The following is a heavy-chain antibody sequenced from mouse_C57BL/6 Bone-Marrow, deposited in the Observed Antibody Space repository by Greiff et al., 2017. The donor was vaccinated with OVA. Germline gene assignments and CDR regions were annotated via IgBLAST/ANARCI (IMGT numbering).Heavy chain of an antibody. D-gene: IGHD3-1*01. V-gene: IGHV6-6*01. CDR1: GFTFSDAW. CDR3: TRSGPGFAY. Sequence: EVQVVESGGGLVQPGGSLKLSCAASGFTFSDAWMDWVRQSPEKGLEWVAEIRNKANNDATYYAVSVKGRFTISRDDSKSSVYLQMCRLRAEDTSIYYCTRSGPGFAYGGKGTLVTVSA. CDR2: IRNKANNDAT. J-gene: IGHJ3*01.